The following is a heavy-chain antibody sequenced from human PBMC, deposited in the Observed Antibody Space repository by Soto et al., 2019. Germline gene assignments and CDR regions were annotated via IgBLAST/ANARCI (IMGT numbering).Heavy chain of an antibody. CDR1: GFTFSSYS. Sequence: PGGTLRLSCAASGFTFSSYSMNWVRQAPGKGLEWVSSISSSSSYIYYADSVKGRFTISRDNAKNSLYLQMNSLRAEDTAVYYCARDQDSSSSDYFDYWAQGTLVTVSS. D-gene: IGHD6-6*01. V-gene: IGHV3-21*01. CDR2: ISSSSSYI. CDR3: ARDQDSSSSDYFDY. J-gene: IGHJ4*02.